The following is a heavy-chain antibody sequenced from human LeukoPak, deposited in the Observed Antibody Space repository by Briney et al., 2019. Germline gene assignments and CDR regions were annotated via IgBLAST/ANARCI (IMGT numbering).Heavy chain of an antibody. Sequence: SVKVSYKASVCTFTSYAISWVRQAPGQGLEWMGGIIPIFGTANYAQKFQGRVTITADESTSTAYMELSSLRSEDTAVYYCARLLVGASTTPLDYWGQGTLVTVST. V-gene: IGHV1-69*13. D-gene: IGHD1-26*01. CDR2: IIPIFGTA. CDR3: ARLLVGASTTPLDY. J-gene: IGHJ4*02. CDR1: VCTFTSYA.